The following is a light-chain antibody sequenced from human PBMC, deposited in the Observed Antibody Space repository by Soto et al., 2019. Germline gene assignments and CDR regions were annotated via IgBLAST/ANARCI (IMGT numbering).Light chain of an antibody. J-gene: IGKJ1*01. Sequence: DIQMTQSPSTLSASVGDRVTITCRASQSISGWLAWYQQKPGKAPKLLIYAASTLQSGVPSRFSGSGSGTDFTLTISCLQSEDFATYYCQQYYSYPPGTFGQGTKVDIK. CDR3: QQYYSYPPGT. CDR2: AAS. V-gene: IGKV1-5*01. CDR1: QSISGW.